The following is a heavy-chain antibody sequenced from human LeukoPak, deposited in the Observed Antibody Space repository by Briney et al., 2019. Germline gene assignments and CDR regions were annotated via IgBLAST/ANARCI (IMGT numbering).Heavy chain of an antibody. Sequence: GGSLRLSCAASGFTFSSYAMSWVRQAPGKGLEWVSAISGSGGSTYYADSVKGRFTISRDNSKNTLYLQMNSLRAEDTAVYYCAKDGVELRYFDWLFQYYFDYWGQGTLATVSS. J-gene: IGHJ4*02. V-gene: IGHV3-23*01. CDR3: AKDGVELRYFDWLFQYYFDY. CDR2: ISGSGGST. D-gene: IGHD3-9*01. CDR1: GFTFSSYA.